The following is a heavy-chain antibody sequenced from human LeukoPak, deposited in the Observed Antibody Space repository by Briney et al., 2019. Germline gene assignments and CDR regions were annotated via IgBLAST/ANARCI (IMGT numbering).Heavy chain of an antibody. V-gene: IGHV3-30*02. D-gene: IGHD5-24*01. CDR2: IRYDGSNK. J-gene: IGHJ4*02. CDR1: GVTFSSYG. Sequence: GGSLRLSCAACGVTFSSYGMHWVRQAPGKGLEWVAFIRYDGSNKYYADSVKGRFTISRDNSKNTLYLQMNSLRAEDTAVYYCANVRGGDAYTPFDYWGQGTLVTVSS. CDR3: ANVRGGDAYTPFDY.